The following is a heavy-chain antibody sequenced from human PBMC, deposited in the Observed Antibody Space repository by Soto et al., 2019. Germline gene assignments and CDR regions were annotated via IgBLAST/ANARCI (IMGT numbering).Heavy chain of an antibody. J-gene: IGHJ5*02. Sequence: SVKVSCKASGFTFTSSAVQWVRQARGQRLEWIGWIVVGSGNTNYAQKFQERVTITRDMSTSTAYMALSSLRSEDTAVYYCAAQKSFYSCHNPGGPIDPWGQGTLVTVSS. CDR2: IVVGSGNT. CDR1: GFTFTSSA. CDR3: AAQKSFYSCHNPGGPIDP. V-gene: IGHV1-58*01. D-gene: IGHD2-21*01.